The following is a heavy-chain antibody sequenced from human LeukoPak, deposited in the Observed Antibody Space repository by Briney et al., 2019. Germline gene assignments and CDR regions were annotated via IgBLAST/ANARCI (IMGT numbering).Heavy chain of an antibody. CDR2: ISGTGGST. Sequence: GGSLRLSCAASGFTFSNYAMIWVRQAPGKGLEWVSLISGTGGSTYYADSVTGRFTISSDSSKTTLYLNIKYLRAEDTAVYYGAKEPGNISAGYWGQGILVTVSS. V-gene: IGHV3-23*01. CDR3: AKEPGNISAGY. D-gene: IGHD2/OR15-2a*01. CDR1: GFTFSNYA. J-gene: IGHJ4*02.